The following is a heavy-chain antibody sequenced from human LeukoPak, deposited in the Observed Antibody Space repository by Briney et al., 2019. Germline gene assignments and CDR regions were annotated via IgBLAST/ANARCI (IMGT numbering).Heavy chain of an antibody. J-gene: IGHJ4*02. D-gene: IGHD3-10*01. V-gene: IGHV1-69*13. CDR1: GGTFSSYA. CDR3: ARGRRFGELSSADY. Sequence: ASVKVSCKASGGTFSSYAISWVRQAPGQGLEWMGGIIPIFGTTNYAQKFQDRVTITADESTSTAYMELSSLRSEDTAVYYCARGRRFGELSSADYWGQGTLVTVSS. CDR2: IIPIFGTT.